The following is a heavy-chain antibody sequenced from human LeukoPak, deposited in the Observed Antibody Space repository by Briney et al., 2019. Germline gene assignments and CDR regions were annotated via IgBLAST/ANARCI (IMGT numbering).Heavy chain of an antibody. D-gene: IGHD3-10*01. Sequence: ASVKVSCKVSGYTLTELSMHWVRQAPGKGLEWMGGFDPEDGETIYAQKFQGRVTMTEDTSTDTAYMELSSLRSEDTAVYYCATGTSKRMVRGVIVGGVFDYWGQGTLVTVSS. J-gene: IGHJ4*02. CDR2: FDPEDGET. CDR1: GYTLTELS. V-gene: IGHV1-24*01. CDR3: ATGTSKRMVRGVIVGGVFDY.